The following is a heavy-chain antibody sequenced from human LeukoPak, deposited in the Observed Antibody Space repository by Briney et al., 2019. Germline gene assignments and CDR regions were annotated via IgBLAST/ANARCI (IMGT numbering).Heavy chain of an antibody. CDR1: GFTFSSYW. D-gene: IGHD4-17*01. CDR3: TTDINYGDYDY. J-gene: IGHJ4*02. V-gene: IGHV3-15*01. CDR2: IKSKTDGGTT. Sequence: GGSLRLSCAASGFTFSSYWMHWVRQAPGKGLVWVGRIKSKTDGGTTDYAAPVKGRFTISRDDSKNTLYLQMNSLKTEDTAVYYCTTDINYGDYDYWGQGTLVTVSS.